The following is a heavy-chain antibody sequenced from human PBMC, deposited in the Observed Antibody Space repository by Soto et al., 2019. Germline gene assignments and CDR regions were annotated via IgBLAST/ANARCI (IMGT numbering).Heavy chain of an antibody. V-gene: IGHV4-39*01. CDR2: IYYSGST. J-gene: IGHJ6*02. Sequence: PSETLSLTCTVSGGSISSSRYYWGWIRQPPGKGLEWIGRIYYSGSTYYNPSLKSRVTISVDTSKNQFSLKPGSVTAADTAVYYCARLAYRSSSGMDVWGQGTTVTVSS. CDR3: ARLAYRSSSGMDV. CDR1: GGSISSSRYY. D-gene: IGHD6-13*01.